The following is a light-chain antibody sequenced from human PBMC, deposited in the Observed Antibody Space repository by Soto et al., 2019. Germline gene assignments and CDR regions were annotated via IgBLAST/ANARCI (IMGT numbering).Light chain of an antibody. CDR2: EVN. CDR1: SSDVGGYNY. V-gene: IGLV2-8*01. Sequence: ALTQTPSSSRSPGQSVAISCTGTSSDVGGYNYVSWYQQHPGKAPKLMIYEVNKRPSGVPDRFSGSKSGNTASLTVSGLQAEDEADYYCSSYAGSSNVFGTGTKVTVL. CDR3: SSYAGSSNV. J-gene: IGLJ1*01.